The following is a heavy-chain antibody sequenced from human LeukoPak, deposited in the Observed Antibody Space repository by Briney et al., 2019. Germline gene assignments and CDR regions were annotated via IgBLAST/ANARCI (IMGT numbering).Heavy chain of an antibody. CDR2: VYYSGST. J-gene: IGHJ4*02. D-gene: IGHD3-9*01. Sequence: SETLSLTCTVSGGSISSRSYYWGWIRQPPGKGLEWIGSVYYSGSTFYNPSLKSRVTISVDTPKNQFSLKLSSVSAADTAVYYCAREYFRSPDFWGQGTLVTVSS. CDR1: GGSISSRSYY. V-gene: IGHV4-39*02. CDR3: AREYFRSPDF.